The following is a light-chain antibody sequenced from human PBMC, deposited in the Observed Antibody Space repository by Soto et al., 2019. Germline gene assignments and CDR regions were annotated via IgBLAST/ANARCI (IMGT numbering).Light chain of an antibody. CDR3: QVWDSSSDHYV. V-gene: IGLV3-21*02. Sequence: SSELTQPPSVSVAPGQTARITCGGNNIGSKSVHWYQQKPGQSPVLVVYEDSDRPSGIPERFSGSNSGNTATLAINRVEAGDEADYYCQVWDSSSDHYVFGTGTKLTVL. J-gene: IGLJ1*01. CDR2: EDS. CDR1: NIGSKS.